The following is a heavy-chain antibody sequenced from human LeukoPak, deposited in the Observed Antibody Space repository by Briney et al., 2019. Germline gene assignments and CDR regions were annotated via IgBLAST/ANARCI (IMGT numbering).Heavy chain of an antibody. Sequence: ASVKVSCKASRYTFTSYDINWVGEAAGQGLEGMGWMNPSTGRTGFAQKFQGRLTMTRDTSISTAYMELSSLRSEDTAVYYCARLSQTPDYYSNGGYYYLGYWGQGTPVTVSS. CDR1: RYTFTSYD. D-gene: IGHD3-22*01. V-gene: IGHV1-8*01. J-gene: IGHJ4*02. CDR3: ARLSQTPDYYSNGGYYYLGY. CDR2: MNPSTGRT.